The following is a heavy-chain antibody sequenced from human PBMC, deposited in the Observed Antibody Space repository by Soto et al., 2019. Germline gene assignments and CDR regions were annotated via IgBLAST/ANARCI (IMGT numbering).Heavy chain of an antibody. Sequence: GGSLRLSCAASGFTFSSYAMSWVRQAPGKGLEWVSTISGSGSDTYYADSVKGRFTISRDNSKNTLYLQMNSLRAEDTAIYYCAKTSARIALAGTIYWCQGTLVTVSS. CDR3: AKTSARIALAGTIY. J-gene: IGHJ4*02. CDR1: GFTFSSYA. D-gene: IGHD6-19*01. CDR2: ISGSGSDT. V-gene: IGHV3-23*01.